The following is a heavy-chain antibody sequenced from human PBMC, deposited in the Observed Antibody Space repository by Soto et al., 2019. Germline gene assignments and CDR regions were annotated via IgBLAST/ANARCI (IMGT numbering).Heavy chain of an antibody. V-gene: IGHV4-61*01. CDR1: GGSVTSATYY. D-gene: IGHD2-2*01. Sequence: QVQLQESGPGLVKSSETLSLTCSVSGGSVTSATYYWSWVRQPPGKGLEYIGYKNYIESTSYNPSLKSRVTILIDPSKNQFSLRLTSVTAAAAAVYYCATIFACSTADCSIRAVDAWGQGTMVTVSS. CDR3: ATIFACSTADCSIRAVDA. J-gene: IGHJ5*02. CDR2: KNYIEST.